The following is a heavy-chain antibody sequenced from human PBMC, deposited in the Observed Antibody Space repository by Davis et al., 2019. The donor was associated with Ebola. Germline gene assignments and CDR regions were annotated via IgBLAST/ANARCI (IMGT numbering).Heavy chain of an antibody. CDR1: GFTFSSYW. CDR2: IKQDGSEK. CDR3: AKGRSWYDGMDV. V-gene: IGHV3-7*03. Sequence: GESLKISCAASGFTFSSYWMSWVRQAPGKGLEWVANIKQDGSEKYYVDSVKGRFTISRDNAKNSLYLQMNSLRAEDTAVYYCAKGRSWYDGMDVWGQGTTVTVSS. D-gene: IGHD6-13*01. J-gene: IGHJ6*02.